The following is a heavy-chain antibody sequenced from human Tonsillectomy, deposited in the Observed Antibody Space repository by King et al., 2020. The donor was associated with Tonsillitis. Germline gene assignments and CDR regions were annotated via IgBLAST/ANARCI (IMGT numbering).Heavy chain of an antibody. V-gene: IGHV3-74*01. CDR1: GFIFSSHW. CDR3: ARVVGYYQYYMDV. J-gene: IGHJ6*03. CDR2: INSEGSST. D-gene: IGHD6-6*01. Sequence: VQLVESGGGLVQPGGSLRLSCAASGFIFSSHWRHWVRQVPGKGLVWVSRINSEGSSTSYADSVKGRCTISRDNAKKTLCLQLNSLRAEDTAVYYCARVVGYYQYYMDVWGKGTTVTVSS.